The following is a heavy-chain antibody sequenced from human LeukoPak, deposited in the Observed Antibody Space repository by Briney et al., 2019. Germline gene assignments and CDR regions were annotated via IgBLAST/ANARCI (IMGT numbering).Heavy chain of an antibody. CDR3: TVDGSGSPTGEDY. D-gene: IGHD3-10*01. CDR2: IKSKTDGGTT. V-gene: IGHV3-15*01. Sequence: PGGSLRLSCAASGFTFSNAWMSWVRQAPGKGLEWVGRIKSKTDGGTTDYAAPVKGRFTISRDDSKNTLYLQMNSLKTEDTAVYYCTVDGSGSPTGEDYWGQGTLVTVSS. J-gene: IGHJ4*02. CDR1: GFTFSNAW.